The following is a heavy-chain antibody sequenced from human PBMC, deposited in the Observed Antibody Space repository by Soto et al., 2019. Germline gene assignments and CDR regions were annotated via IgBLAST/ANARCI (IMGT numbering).Heavy chain of an antibody. CDR1: GYTFTGYY. J-gene: IGHJ5*02. D-gene: IGHD5-12*01. CDR2: INPNSGGT. V-gene: IGHV1-2*04. Sequence: ASVKVSCKASGYTFTGYYMHWVRQAPGQGLEWMGWINPNSGGTNYAQKFQGWVTMTRDTSISTAYMELSRLRSDDTAVYYCATSGYDRYNWIDPWGQGTLVTVSS. CDR3: ATSGYDRYNWIDP.